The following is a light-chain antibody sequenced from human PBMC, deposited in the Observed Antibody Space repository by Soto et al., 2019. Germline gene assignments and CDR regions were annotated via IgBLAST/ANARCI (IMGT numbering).Light chain of an antibody. V-gene: IGKV3-11*01. J-gene: IGKJ1*01. CDR1: QSVSSY. CDR2: DAS. CDR3: QQRRNWPPWT. Sequence: EIVLTQSPATLSLSPGERATLSCRASQSVSSYLAWYQQKPGQAPRLLIYDASNRATGIPARFSGSGSGTDFTLTISSLEPEDFAVYYCQQRRNWPPWTFGQGPKVDI.